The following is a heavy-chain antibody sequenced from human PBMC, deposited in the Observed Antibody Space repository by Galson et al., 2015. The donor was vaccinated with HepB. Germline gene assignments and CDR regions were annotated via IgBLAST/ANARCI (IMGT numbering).Heavy chain of an antibody. D-gene: IGHD3-9*01. CDR1: GFTFDDYA. CDR2: ISWNSGSI. CDR3: AKGSERGYYNRGAIDI. Sequence: SLRLSCAASGFTFDDYAMHWVRQAPGKGLEWVSGISWNSGSIGYADSVKGRFTISRDNAKNSLYLQMNSLRAEDTALYYCAKGSERGYYNRGAIDIWGQGTMVTVSS. V-gene: IGHV3-9*01. J-gene: IGHJ3*02.